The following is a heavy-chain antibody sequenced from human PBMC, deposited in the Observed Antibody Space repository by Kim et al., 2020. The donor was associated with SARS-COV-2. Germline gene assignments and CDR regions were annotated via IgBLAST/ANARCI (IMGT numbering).Heavy chain of an antibody. V-gene: IGHV1-3*01. CDR2: INPGSGNT. J-gene: IGHJ4*02. D-gene: IGHD2-21*02. Sequence: ASVKVSCKASGYTFTSYDIHWVRQAPGQGLEWMGWINPGSGNTKSSQKFQGRVTITRDTSASTAYMELSSLRSEDAALYYCAGVTAILGWGQGTLVTVSS. CDR1: GYTFTSYD. CDR3: AGVTAILG.